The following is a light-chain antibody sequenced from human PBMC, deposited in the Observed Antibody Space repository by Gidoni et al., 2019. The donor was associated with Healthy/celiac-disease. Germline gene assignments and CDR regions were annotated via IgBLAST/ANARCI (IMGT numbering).Light chain of an antibody. CDR3: QQYGSSPTYT. Sequence: EIVLTQSPGTLSLSPGERATLSCRASQSVSSSYLAWYQQKPGQSPRLLIYGASSRVTGIPDRFSSSGSGTDFTLTISRLEPEDFAVYYCQQYGSSPTYTFGQXTKLEIK. V-gene: IGKV3-20*01. CDR2: GAS. CDR1: QSVSSSY. J-gene: IGKJ2*01.